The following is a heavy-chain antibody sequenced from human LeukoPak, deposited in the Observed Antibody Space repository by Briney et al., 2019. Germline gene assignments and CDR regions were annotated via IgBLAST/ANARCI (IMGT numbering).Heavy chain of an antibody. CDR1: GFTLSSYW. D-gene: IGHD2-15*01. J-gene: IGHJ6*03. CDR2: IKQDGSEK. Sequence: GGSLRLSCAASGFTLSSYWMSWVRQAPGKGLEWVANIKQDGSEKYYVDSVKGRFTISRDNAKNSLYLQMNSLRAEDTAVYYCARVVVVVAATLPYYYYMDVWGKGTTVTVSS. CDR3: ARVVVVVAATLPYYYYMDV. V-gene: IGHV3-7*04.